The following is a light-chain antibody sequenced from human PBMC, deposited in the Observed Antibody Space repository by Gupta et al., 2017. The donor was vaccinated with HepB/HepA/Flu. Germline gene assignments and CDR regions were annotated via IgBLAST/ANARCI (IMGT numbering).Light chain of an antibody. CDR3: CSYAGSSTP. V-gene: IGLV2-23*02. CDR2: EVS. Sequence: QSALTQHASVSGSPGQSITISCTGTSSDVGTYNLVSWYQQHPAKHPKLMIYEVSKRPSGVSNRFSGSKSGNTSSLTISGLQAEDEADYYCCSYAGSSTPFGGGTKLTVL. J-gene: IGLJ2*01. CDR1: SSDVGTYNL.